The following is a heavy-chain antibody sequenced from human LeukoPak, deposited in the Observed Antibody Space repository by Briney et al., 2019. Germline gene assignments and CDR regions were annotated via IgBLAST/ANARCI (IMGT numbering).Heavy chain of an antibody. CDR2: FDPEDGET. V-gene: IGHV1-24*01. CDR3: ATTIPVPGTGRGRHTPYFFDY. J-gene: IGHJ4*02. CDR1: GYTFTDYG. D-gene: IGHD6-19*01. Sequence: GASVKVSCKASGYTFTDYGISWVRQAPGKGLEWMGGFDPEDGETIYAQKFQGRVTMTEDTYTDTSSMELSSLGTEDTAVYFCATTIPVPGTGRGRHTPYFFDYWGRGTLVTVSS.